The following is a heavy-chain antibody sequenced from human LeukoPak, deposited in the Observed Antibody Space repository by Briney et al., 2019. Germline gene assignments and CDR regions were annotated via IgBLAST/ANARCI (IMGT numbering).Heavy chain of an antibody. V-gene: IGHV1-46*01. J-gene: IGHJ4*02. Sequence: ASVKVSCKAAGYILTTYYMHWVRQAPGQGLEWMGVINPSDGSISYAQKFRDRVTMTRDTSTSTVYMEVSSLRFEDTAVYYCARAYCRSVKCNGFDYWGQGTLVTVSS. CDR1: GYILTTYY. D-gene: IGHD2-2*01. CDR2: INPSDGSI. CDR3: ARAYCRSVKCNGFDY.